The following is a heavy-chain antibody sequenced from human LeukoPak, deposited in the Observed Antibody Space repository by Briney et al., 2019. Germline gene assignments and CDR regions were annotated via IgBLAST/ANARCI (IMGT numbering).Heavy chain of an antibody. CDR1: GGTFSSYA. J-gene: IGHJ4*02. D-gene: IGHD3-10*01. CDR3: ASRGLGGSGSHYKDY. V-gene: IGHV1-69*04. CDR2: IIPILGIA. Sequence: ASVKVSCKASGGTFSSYAISWVRQAPGQGLEWMGRIIPILGIANYAQKFQGRVTITADKSTSTAYMELSSLRSEDTAVYYCASRGLGGSGSHYKDYWGQGTLVTVSS.